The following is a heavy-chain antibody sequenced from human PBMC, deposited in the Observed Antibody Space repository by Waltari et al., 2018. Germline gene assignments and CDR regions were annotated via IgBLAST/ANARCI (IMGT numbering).Heavy chain of an antibody. CDR1: AATFRCDA. Sequence: QVLLVESGGGVVQPGRSRRPSCSASAATFRCDALTWDRHGPGKGMDWWAIIVYEGRSKNYADSVKGRFTISRDNSKSTLYLQMNSLRTEDTAVYYCARGRAYDFWSGYSAEPDAFDIWGQGTMVIVSS. J-gene: IGHJ3*02. CDR2: IVYEGRSK. D-gene: IGHD3-3*01. CDR3: ARGRAYDFWSGYSAEPDAFDI. V-gene: IGHV3-30*04.